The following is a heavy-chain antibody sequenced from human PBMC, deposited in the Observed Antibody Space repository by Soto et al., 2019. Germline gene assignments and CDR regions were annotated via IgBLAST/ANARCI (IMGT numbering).Heavy chain of an antibody. CDR2: INSDGSTT. CDR1: GFTFSNYW. V-gene: IGHV3-74*01. Sequence: EVQLVESGGGLVQPGGSLRLFCAASGFTFSNYWMHWVRQAPGEGLVWVSRINSDGSTTNYADSVKGRFTVSRDNAKNTLYLQMNSLRAEETAIYYCARRGLHAYYKDNCGQGTLVTVSS. D-gene: IGHD3-10*01. CDR3: ARRGLHAYYKDN. J-gene: IGHJ4*02.